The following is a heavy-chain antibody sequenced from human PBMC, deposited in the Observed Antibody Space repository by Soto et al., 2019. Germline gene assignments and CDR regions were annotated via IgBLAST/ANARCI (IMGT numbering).Heavy chain of an antibody. J-gene: IGHJ4*02. V-gene: IGHV3-30-3*01. Sequence: QVQLVESGGGVVQPGRSLRLSCAASGFTFSSYAMHWVRQAPGKGLEWVAVISYDGSNKYYADSVKGRFTISRDNSKNTXXLQLNSLRAEDTAVYYCARDKRDLRFLEWSCYFDYWGQGTLVTVSS. CDR3: ARDKRDLRFLEWSCYFDY. CDR2: ISYDGSNK. D-gene: IGHD3-3*01. CDR1: GFTFSSYA.